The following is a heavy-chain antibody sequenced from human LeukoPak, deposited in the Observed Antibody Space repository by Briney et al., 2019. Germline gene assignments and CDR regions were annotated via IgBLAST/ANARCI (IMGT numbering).Heavy chain of an antibody. CDR2: IYYSGST. D-gene: IGHD3-10*01. CDR3: ARDRDYLGYFDY. Sequence: SETLSLTCTVSGGSISSYYWSWIRQPPGKGLEWIGYIYYSGSTNYNPSLKSRVTISVDTSKNQFSLKLSSVTAADTAVYYCARDRDYLGYFDYWGQGTLVTVSS. J-gene: IGHJ4*02. V-gene: IGHV4-59*01. CDR1: GGSISSYY.